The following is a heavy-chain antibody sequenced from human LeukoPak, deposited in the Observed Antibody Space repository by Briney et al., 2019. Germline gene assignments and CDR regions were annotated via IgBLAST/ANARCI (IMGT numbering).Heavy chain of an antibody. CDR3: ARGNNWNDVFFDY. V-gene: IGHV4-61*02. CDR1: GGSISSGSYY. Sequence: PSQTLSLTCTVSGGSISSGSYYWSWIRQPAGKGLEWIGRIYTSGSTNYNPSLKSRVTISVDTSKNQFSLKLSSVTAADTAVYYCARGNNWNDVFFDYWGQGTLVTVSS. D-gene: IGHD1-20*01. CDR2: IYTSGST. J-gene: IGHJ4*02.